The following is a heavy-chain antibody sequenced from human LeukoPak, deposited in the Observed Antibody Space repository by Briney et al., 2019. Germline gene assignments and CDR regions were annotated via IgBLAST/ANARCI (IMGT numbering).Heavy chain of an antibody. V-gene: IGHV3-30*03. D-gene: IGHD1-26*01. CDR1: GFTFSSYA. Sequence: GGSLRLSCAASGFTFSSYAMHWVRQAPGKGLEWVAVISYDGSNQYYADSVKGRFTISRDNSKDTLYLEMNSLKTEDTAVYYCTIDCCSWSESGTHYHNWGQGTRVTVSS. CDR3: TIDCCSWSESGTHYHN. J-gene: IGHJ4*02. CDR2: ISYDGSNQ.